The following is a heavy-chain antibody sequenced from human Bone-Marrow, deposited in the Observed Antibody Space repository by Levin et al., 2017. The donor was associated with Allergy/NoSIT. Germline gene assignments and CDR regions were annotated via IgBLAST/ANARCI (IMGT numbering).Heavy chain of an antibody. J-gene: IGHJ6*02. D-gene: IGHD2-2*01. CDR1: GGSFSGYY. CDR2: INHSGST. Sequence: PSQTLSLTCAVYGGSFSGYYWSWIRQPPGKGLEWIGEINHSGSTNYNPSLKSRVTISVDTSKNQFSLKLSSVTAADTAVYYCATLSGPQDQLLPNYYYYGMDVWGQGTTVTVSS. V-gene: IGHV4-34*01. CDR3: ATLSGPQDQLLPNYYYYGMDV.